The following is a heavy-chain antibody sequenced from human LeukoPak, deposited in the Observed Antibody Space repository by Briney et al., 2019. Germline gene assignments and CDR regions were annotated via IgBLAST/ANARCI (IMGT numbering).Heavy chain of an antibody. CDR3: ARGAAWRQYYDMGAFDI. CDR1: GFTFSSYA. Sequence: PGGSLRLSCAASGFTFSSYAMSWVRQAPGKGLEWVSAISGSGGSTYYADPVKDRSTISRDISKNTVYLQMNSLRAEDTAVYYCARGAAWRQYYDMGAFDIWGQGTMVTVSS. V-gene: IGHV3-23*01. CDR2: ISGSGGST. J-gene: IGHJ3*02. D-gene: IGHD3-22*01.